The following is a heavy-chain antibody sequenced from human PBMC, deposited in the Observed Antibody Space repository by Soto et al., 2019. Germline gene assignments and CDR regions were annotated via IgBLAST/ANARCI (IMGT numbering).Heavy chain of an antibody. CDR2: IVVGSGNT. Sequence: GASVKVSCKASGFTFTSSAVQWVRQARGQRLEWIGWIVVGSGNTNYAQKFQERVTITRDMSTSTAYMELSSLRSEDTAVYYCAADDGQQLVPFDYWGQGTLVTVSS. CDR1: GFTFTSSA. J-gene: IGHJ4*02. V-gene: IGHV1-58*01. CDR3: AADDGQQLVPFDY. D-gene: IGHD6-13*01.